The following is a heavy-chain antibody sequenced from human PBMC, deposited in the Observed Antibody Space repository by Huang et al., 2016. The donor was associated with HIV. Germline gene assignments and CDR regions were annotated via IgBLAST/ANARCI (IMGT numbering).Heavy chain of an antibody. CDR3: ARDRSSGWYFDY. CDR1: GFTFSGYN. CDR2: ISSSSNYI. Sequence: EVQLVESGGGLVKPGGSLRLFCAASGFTFSGYNMNWVRQAPGKGLECVSSISSSSNYIYYAGSLRGRFTISRDNAKNSLYLQMNSLRAEDTAVYYCARDRSSGWYFDYWGQGALVTVSS. D-gene: IGHD6-19*01. J-gene: IGHJ4*02. V-gene: IGHV3-21*01.